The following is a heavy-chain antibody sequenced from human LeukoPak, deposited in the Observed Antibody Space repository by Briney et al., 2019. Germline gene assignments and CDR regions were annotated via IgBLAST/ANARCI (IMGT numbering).Heavy chain of an antibody. Sequence: PGGSLRLSCAASGFTFDDYAMHWVRQAPGKGLEWVSLISGDGGSTYYADSVKGRFTISRDNSKNSLYLQMNSLRTEDTALYYCATRGYSYALDYWGQGTLVTVPS. V-gene: IGHV3-43*02. CDR1: GFTFDDYA. CDR2: ISGDGGST. D-gene: IGHD5-18*01. CDR3: ATRGYSYALDY. J-gene: IGHJ4*02.